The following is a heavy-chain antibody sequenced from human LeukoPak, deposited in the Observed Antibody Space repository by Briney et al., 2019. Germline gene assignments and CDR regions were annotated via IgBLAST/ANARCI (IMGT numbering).Heavy chain of an antibody. Sequence: SETLSLTCAVSGYFISSGYYWGWIRQPPGKGLEWIGSIYYSGSTYYNPSLKSRDTISVDTSKNQFSLKLNSVTAADTAVYYCARVLMDRSGCIDYWGQGTLVTVSS. CDR1: GYFISSGYY. D-gene: IGHD6-19*01. J-gene: IGHJ4*02. V-gene: IGHV4-38-2*01. CDR3: ARVLMDRSGCIDY. CDR2: IYYSGST.